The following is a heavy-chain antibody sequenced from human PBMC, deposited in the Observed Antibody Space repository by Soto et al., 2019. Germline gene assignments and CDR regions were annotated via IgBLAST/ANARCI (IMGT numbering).Heavy chain of an antibody. D-gene: IGHD2-15*01. CDR3: ARLDCSGGSCRRQGWFDP. V-gene: IGHV5-51*01. J-gene: IGHJ5*02. CDR1: GYSFTSYW. CDR2: IYPGDSDT. Sequence: GESLKISCKGSGYSFTSYWIGWVRQMPGKGLEWMGIIYPGDSDTRYSPSFQGQVTISADKSISTAYLQWSSLKASDTAMYYCARLDCSGGSCRRQGWFDPWGQGTLVTV.